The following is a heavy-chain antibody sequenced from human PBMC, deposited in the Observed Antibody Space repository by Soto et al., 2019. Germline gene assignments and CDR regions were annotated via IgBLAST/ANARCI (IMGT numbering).Heavy chain of an antibody. D-gene: IGHD1-20*01. CDR1: GFTFSSYA. CDR3: VKDSHSWNDRPPYYFDY. J-gene: IGHJ4*02. V-gene: IGHV3-23*01. Sequence: PGGSLRLSCAPSGFTFSSYAMSWVRQAPGKGLEWVSAISGSGGATYYADSVKGRFTISRDNSKNTLYLQMNSMRAEVTAVYYCVKDSHSWNDRPPYYFDYWGQGTLVTVSS. CDR2: ISGSGGAT.